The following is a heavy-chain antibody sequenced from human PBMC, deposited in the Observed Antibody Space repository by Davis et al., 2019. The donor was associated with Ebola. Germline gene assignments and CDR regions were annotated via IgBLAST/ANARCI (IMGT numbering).Heavy chain of an antibody. CDR1: GGSISSYY. CDR3: ARAYDSSAYTPGDAVDI. D-gene: IGHD3-22*01. Sequence: SETLSLTCTVSGGSISSYYWGWIRQPPGKGLEWIASIYYNGNTYYNPSLKSRVAISVDTSKNQFSLRLSSVSAADTAVYYCARAYDSSAYTPGDAVDIWGQGRMVTVSS. V-gene: IGHV4-39*01. J-gene: IGHJ3*02. CDR2: IYYNGNT.